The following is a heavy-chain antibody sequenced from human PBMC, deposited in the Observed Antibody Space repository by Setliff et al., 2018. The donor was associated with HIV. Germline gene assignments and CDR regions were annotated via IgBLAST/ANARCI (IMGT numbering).Heavy chain of an antibody. CDR2: INHSGST. V-gene: IGHV4-34*01. CDR1: GGSFSGYY. Sequence: SETLSLTCAVYGGSFSGYYWSWIRQPPGKGLEWIGEINHSGSTNYNPSLKSRVTISIDTSKNQFSLKLNSVTAADTAVHYCARGTSAPGDYWGQGSLVTVSS. CDR3: ARGTSAPGDY. J-gene: IGHJ4*02.